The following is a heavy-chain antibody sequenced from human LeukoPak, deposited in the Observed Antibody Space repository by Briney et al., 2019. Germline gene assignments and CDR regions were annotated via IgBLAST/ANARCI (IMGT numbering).Heavy chain of an antibody. CDR1: GYTFTGHY. Sequence: ASVKVSCKASGYTFTGHYMHWVRQAPGQGLEWMGRINPNSGGTNYAQKFQGRVTMTRDTSISTAYMELSRLRSDDTAVYYCAREEWLSRNKLFDYWGQGTLVTVSS. V-gene: IGHV1-2*06. CDR3: AREEWLSRNKLFDY. CDR2: INPNSGGT. D-gene: IGHD6-19*01. J-gene: IGHJ4*02.